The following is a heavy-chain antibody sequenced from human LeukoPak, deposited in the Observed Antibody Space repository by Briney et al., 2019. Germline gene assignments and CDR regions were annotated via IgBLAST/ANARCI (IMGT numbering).Heavy chain of an antibody. CDR3: ARDTTPYSGSYYLWYFDY. Sequence: PSETLSLTCTVSGGSISSYYWSWIRQPAGKGLEWIGRIYTSGSTNYNPSLKSRVTMSVDTSKNQFSLKLSSVTAADTAVYYCARDTTPYSGSYYLWYFDYWGQGTLVTVSS. V-gene: IGHV4-4*07. CDR1: GGSISSYY. D-gene: IGHD1-26*01. CDR2: IYTSGST. J-gene: IGHJ4*02.